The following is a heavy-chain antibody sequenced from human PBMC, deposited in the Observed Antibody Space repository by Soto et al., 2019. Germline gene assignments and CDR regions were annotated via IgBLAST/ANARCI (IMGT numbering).Heavy chain of an antibody. CDR1: GYTFTSYA. CDR2: INAGNGNT. D-gene: IGHD5-18*01. Sequence: GASVKVSCKASGYTFTSYAMHWVRQAPGQRLEWMGWINAGNGNTNYSQKFQGRVTITRDTSTSTVYMELSSLRSEDTAVYYCARKGTAMADPNFDYWGQGTLVTVSS. CDR3: ARKGTAMADPNFDY. V-gene: IGHV1-3*01. J-gene: IGHJ4*02.